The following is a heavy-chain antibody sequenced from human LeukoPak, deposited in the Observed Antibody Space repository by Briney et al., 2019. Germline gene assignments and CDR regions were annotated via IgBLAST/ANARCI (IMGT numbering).Heavy chain of an antibody. J-gene: IGHJ4*02. CDR1: GFTFSSYA. CDR2: ISYDGSNK. CDR3: ARDPPPNYYGSGSYRAQYYFDY. V-gene: IGHV3-30*04. D-gene: IGHD3-10*01. Sequence: GGSLRLSCAASGFTFSSYAMHWVRQAPGKGLEWVAVISYDGSNKYYADSVKGRFTISRDNSKNTRYLQMNSLRAEDTAVYYCARDPPPNYYGSGSYRAQYYFDYWGQGTLVTVSS.